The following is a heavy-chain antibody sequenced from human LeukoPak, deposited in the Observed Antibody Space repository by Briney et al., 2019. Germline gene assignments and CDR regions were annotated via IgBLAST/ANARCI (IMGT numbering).Heavy chain of an antibody. CDR1: GGTFSSYA. Sequence: SVKVSCKASGGTFSSYAISWVRQAPGQGLEWMGGIIAIFGTTNYAQKFQGRVTITTDESTSTAYMELSSLRSEDTAVYYCARVAVNIAARPYYFDYWGQGTLVTVSS. D-gene: IGHD6-6*01. J-gene: IGHJ4*02. CDR2: IIAIFGTT. CDR3: ARVAVNIAARPYYFDY. V-gene: IGHV1-69*05.